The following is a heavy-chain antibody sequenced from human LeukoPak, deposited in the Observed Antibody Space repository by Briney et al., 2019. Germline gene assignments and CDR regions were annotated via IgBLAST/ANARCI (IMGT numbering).Heavy chain of an antibody. D-gene: IGHD3-22*01. CDR2: IYYSGST. J-gene: IGHJ4*02. CDR1: GGSISSGDYY. CDR3: ARDRADYYDSSGTSGGGGS. V-gene: IGHV4-30-4*01. Sequence: SETLSLTCTVSGGSISSGDYYWSWIRQPPGKGLEWIGYIYYSGSTYYNPSLKSRVTISVDTSKNQFSLKLSSVTAADTAVYYRARDRADYYDSSGTSGGGGSWGQGTLVTVSS.